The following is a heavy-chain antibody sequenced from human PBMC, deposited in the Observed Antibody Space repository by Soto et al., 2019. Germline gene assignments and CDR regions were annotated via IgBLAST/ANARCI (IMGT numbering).Heavy chain of an antibody. D-gene: IGHD2-8*01. V-gene: IGHV3-33*01. CDR2: IWYYGSNK. CDR1: GFTFSSYG. J-gene: IGHJ5*02. Sequence: GGSLRLSCAASGFTFSSYGMHWVRQAPGKGLEWVAVIWYYGSNKYYADSGKGRFTISRDNSKNTLDLQMNSLRAEDTAVYFCARCKLKINHGAPFDPLVQGTLVTVSS. CDR3: ARCKLKINHGAPFDP.